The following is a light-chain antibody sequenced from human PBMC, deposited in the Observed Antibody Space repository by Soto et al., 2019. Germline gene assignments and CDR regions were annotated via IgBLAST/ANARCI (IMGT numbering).Light chain of an antibody. V-gene: IGLV2-8*01. J-gene: IGLJ3*02. CDR2: EVT. Sequence: QSALTQPPSASGSPGQSVTISCTGTSSDVGGYNYVSWYQQYPGKAPKLMIYEVTKRPSGVPDRFSASKSGNTASLTVSGLQAEDEANYYCSSYASSNTWVFGGGTKLTVL. CDR3: SSYASSNTWV. CDR1: SSDVGGYNY.